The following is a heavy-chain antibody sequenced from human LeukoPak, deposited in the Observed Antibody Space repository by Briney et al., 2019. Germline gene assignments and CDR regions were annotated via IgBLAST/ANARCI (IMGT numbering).Heavy chain of an antibody. Sequence: PGGSLRLSCAASGFTFSPYSMNWVRQAPGKGLEWVSLVSSRSSFINYADSVKGRFIISRDDAKNSLYLQMNSLRAEDTAVYYCARGGGFCGGDCYGIDYWGQGTLVTVSS. CDR2: VSSRSSFI. V-gene: IGHV3-21*01. J-gene: IGHJ4*02. CDR3: ARGGGFCGGDCYGIDY. CDR1: GFTFSPYS. D-gene: IGHD2-21*01.